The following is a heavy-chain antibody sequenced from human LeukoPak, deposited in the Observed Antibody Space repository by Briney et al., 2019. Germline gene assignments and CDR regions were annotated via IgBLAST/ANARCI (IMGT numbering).Heavy chain of an antibody. CDR2: ITNSGDST. CDR3: AKSLTYRYGDCLED. D-gene: IGHD2-21*02. J-gene: IGHJ4*02. V-gene: IGHV3-23*01. CDR1: ALTLYNYG. Sequence: GGSLRLSCTASALTLYNYGITWVRQAPGKGLEWVSTITNSGDSTYYADSVKGRFAISRDRSKNTVSLQLTRLRAEDTAVYYCAKSLTYRYGDCLEDCGQGTLVTVSS.